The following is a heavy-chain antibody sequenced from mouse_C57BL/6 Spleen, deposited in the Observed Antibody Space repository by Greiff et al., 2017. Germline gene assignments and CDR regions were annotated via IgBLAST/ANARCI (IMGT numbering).Heavy chain of an antibody. J-gene: IGHJ2*01. V-gene: IGHV1-55*01. D-gene: IGHD2-4*01. CDR3: ARGDYDYDGYYFDY. CDR1: GYTFTSYW. Sequence: QVQLQQSGAELVKPGASVKMSCKASGYTFTSYWITWVKQRPGQGLEWIGDIYPGSGSTNYNEKFKSKATLTVDTSSSTAYMQLSSLTSEDSAVYYCARGDYDYDGYYFDYWGQGTTLTVSS. CDR2: IYPGSGST.